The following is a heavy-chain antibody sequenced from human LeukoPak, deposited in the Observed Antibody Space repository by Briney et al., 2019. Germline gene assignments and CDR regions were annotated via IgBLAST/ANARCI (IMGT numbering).Heavy chain of an antibody. D-gene: IGHD2-2*01. CDR2: IYTSGST. J-gene: IGHJ4*02. CDR1: GGSFSGYY. Sequence: PSETLSLTCAVYGGSFSGYYWSWIRQPAGKGLEWIGRIYTSGSTNYNPSLKSRVTMSVDTSKNQFSLKLSSVTAADTAVYYCARTPAAMLAFDYWGQGTLVTVSS. V-gene: IGHV4-59*10. CDR3: ARTPAAMLAFDY.